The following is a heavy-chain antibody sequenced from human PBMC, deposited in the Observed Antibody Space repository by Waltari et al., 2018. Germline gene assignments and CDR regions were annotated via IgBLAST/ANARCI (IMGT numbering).Heavy chain of an antibody. J-gene: IGHJ2*01. D-gene: IGHD2-2*01. CDR2: IYYSGGT. CDR3: ARTIVVVPAAFDL. Sequence: QLQLQESGPGLVKPSETLSLTCTVPGGSISSRRYYWGWIRQPPGKGLEWIGSIYYSGGTYYNPSLKSRVTISVDTSKNQFSLKLSSVTAADTAVYYCARTIVVVPAAFDLWGRGTLVTVSS. V-gene: IGHV4-39*01. CDR1: GGSISSRRYY.